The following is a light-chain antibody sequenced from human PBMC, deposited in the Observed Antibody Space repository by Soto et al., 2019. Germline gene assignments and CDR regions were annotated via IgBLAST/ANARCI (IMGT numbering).Light chain of an antibody. V-gene: IGKV1-5*03. CDR2: KAS. CDR1: QSITTW. J-gene: IGKJ5*01. CDR3: QQYNTYST. Sequence: DIQMTQSPSTLSASVGDRVTITCRASQSITTWLAWYQQKPGKAPKLLIYKASSLENGGPSRFSGSGSGTEFTLTISSLQPDDFATYYCQQYNTYSTFGQGTRLEIK.